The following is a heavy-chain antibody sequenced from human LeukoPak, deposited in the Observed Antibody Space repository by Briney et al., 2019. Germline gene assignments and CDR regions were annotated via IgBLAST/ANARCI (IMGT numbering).Heavy chain of an antibody. CDR1: GYTFTGYY. V-gene: IGHV1-2*02. Sequence: GASVKVSCKASGYTFTGYYMHWVRQAPGQGLKWMGWINPNSGGTNYAQKFQGRVTMTRDTSISTAYKELSRLRSDDTAVYYCARARDIVVVPAARNGGLDYWGQGTLVTVSS. CDR3: ARARDIVVVPAARNGGLDY. J-gene: IGHJ4*02. D-gene: IGHD2-2*01. CDR2: INPNSGGT.